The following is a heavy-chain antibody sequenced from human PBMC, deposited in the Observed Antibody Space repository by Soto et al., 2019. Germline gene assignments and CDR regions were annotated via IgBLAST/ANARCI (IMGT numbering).Heavy chain of an antibody. D-gene: IGHD2-15*01. J-gene: IGHJ4*02. V-gene: IGHV3-74*01. CDR3: VRTSLVVAAATREDY. CDR1: GFTFSSYW. CDR2: INCDGSST. Sequence: EVQLVESGGGLVQPGGSLRLSCAASGFTFSSYWMHWVRQAPGKGLVWVSRINCDGSSTSYADSVKGRFTISRDNAKNTLYQQMNILRAEDTAVYYCVRTSLVVAAATREDYWGQGTLVTVSS.